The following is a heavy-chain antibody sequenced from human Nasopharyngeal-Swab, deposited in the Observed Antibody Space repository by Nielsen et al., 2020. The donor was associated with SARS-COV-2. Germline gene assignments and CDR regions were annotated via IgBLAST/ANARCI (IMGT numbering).Heavy chain of an antibody. CDR3: AKGRIYDPFSEGYYFDL. Sequence: GESLKISCAASGFTFSRYAMTWVRQAPGKGLEWLSGIKSRGDNTYYADSVKGRFTISRDNSKNTLYLQMNSLRVEDTAIYYCAKGRIYDPFSEGYYFDLWGRGTLATVSS. CDR2: IKSRGDNT. J-gene: IGHJ2*01. CDR1: GFTFSRYA. D-gene: IGHD1-26*01. V-gene: IGHV3-23*01.